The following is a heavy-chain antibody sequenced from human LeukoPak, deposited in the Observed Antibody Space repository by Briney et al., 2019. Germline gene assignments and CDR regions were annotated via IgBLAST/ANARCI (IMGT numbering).Heavy chain of an antibody. D-gene: IGHD2-15*01. V-gene: IGHV1-2*04. Sequence: VSVKVSCKASGYTFTGYYMHWVRQAPGQGLEWMGWINPNSGGTNYAQKFQGWVTMTRDTSISTAYMELSRLRSDDTAVYYCAGDHCSGGSCYSGASYYFDYWGQGTLVTVSS. J-gene: IGHJ4*02. CDR2: INPNSGGT. CDR3: AGDHCSGGSCYSGASYYFDY. CDR1: GYTFTGYY.